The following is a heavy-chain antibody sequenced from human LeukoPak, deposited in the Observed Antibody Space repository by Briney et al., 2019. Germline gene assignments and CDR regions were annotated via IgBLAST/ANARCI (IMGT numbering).Heavy chain of an antibody. J-gene: IGHJ5*02. D-gene: IGHD6-19*01. CDR2: IYYSGST. CDR3: ARQTIGSSSGWYETVRFISPSGSFDP. CDR1: GGSISISSYY. Sequence: SCTVSGGSISISSYYWGWIRQPPGKGLEWIGSIYYSGSTYYNPSLKSRVTISVDTSKNQFSLKLSSVTAADTAVYYCARQTIGSSSGWYETVRFISPSGSFDPWGQGTLVTVSS. V-gene: IGHV4-39*01.